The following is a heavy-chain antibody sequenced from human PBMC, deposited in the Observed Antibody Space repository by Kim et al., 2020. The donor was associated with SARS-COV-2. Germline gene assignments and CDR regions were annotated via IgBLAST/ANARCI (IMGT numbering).Heavy chain of an antibody. J-gene: IGHJ5*02. CDR1: GGSFSGYY. Sequence: SETLSLTCAVYGGSFSGYYWSWIRQLPGKGLEWIGEINHSGSTDYNPSLKSRVTISVDTSKNQFSLKLSSVTAADTAVYYCARGPPLYRSGWFGWFDPWGQGTLVTVSS. D-gene: IGHD6-19*01. CDR3: ARGPPLYRSGWFGWFDP. V-gene: IGHV4-34*01. CDR2: INHSGST.